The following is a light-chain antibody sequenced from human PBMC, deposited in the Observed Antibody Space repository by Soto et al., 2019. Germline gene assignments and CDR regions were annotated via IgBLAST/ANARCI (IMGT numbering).Light chain of an antibody. Sequence: EIVLTQSPGTLSLSPGERATLSCRASQSVDSNYLAWYQHKPGQAPRLLISDASKRATDIPDRFSGNGSGTDFTLTISRLEPEDFAVYYCQQFGNSPTTFGQGTRLEIK. CDR1: QSVDSNY. CDR3: QQFGNSPTT. J-gene: IGKJ5*01. CDR2: DAS. V-gene: IGKV3-20*01.